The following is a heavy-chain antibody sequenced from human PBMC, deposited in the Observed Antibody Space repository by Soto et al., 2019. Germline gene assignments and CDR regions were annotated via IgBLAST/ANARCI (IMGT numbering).Heavy chain of an antibody. V-gene: IGHV5-51*01. CDR3: AIQSYSSSWNYLDY. J-gene: IGHJ4*02. D-gene: IGHD6-13*01. CDR2: IYPGDSDT. CDR1: GYSFTSYW. Sequence: GESLNISCKGSGYSFTSYWIGWVRQMPGKGLEWMGIIYPGDSDTRYSPSFQGQVTISADKSISTAYLQWSSLKASDTAMYYCAIQSYSSSWNYLDYCAQGSLVTVS.